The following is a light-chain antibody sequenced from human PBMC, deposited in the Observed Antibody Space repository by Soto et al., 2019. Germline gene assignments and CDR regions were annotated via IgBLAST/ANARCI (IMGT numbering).Light chain of an antibody. Sequence: EIVLTESPGTLSLSPGARATLSCRASQSVSSSYLAWYQQKPGQAPRLLIYGAASRATDIPDRFSGSGSGTDFTLTISRLALEDLAVYYCKQHGSQGTFGQGTNVDIK. V-gene: IGKV3-20*01. CDR1: QSVSSSY. J-gene: IGKJ1*01. CDR2: GAA. CDR3: KQHGSQGT.